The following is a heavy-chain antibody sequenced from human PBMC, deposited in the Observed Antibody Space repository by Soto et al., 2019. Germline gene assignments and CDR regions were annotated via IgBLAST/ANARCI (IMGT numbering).Heavy chain of an antibody. Sequence: SETLSLTCTVSGGSFNDYYWSLIRQPPGQGLEWVGYTHYSGGAIYSPSLKSRVTMSVDTSKNQISLKLSSVTAADTAVYYCARHIRGAPNVLAIWGQGTMVPVSS. J-gene: IGHJ3*02. CDR2: THYSGGA. CDR1: GGSFNDYY. CDR3: ARHIRGAPNVLAI. V-gene: IGHV4-59*08. D-gene: IGHD3-10*02.